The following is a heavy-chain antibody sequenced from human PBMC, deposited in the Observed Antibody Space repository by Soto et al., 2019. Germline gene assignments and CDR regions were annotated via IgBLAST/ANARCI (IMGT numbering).Heavy chain of an antibody. D-gene: IGHD3-3*01. CDR2: IIPIFGTA. V-gene: IGHV1-69*13. Sequence: AASVKVSCKASGGTFSSYAISWVRQAPGQGLEWMGGIIPIFGTANYAQKFQGRVTITADESTSTAYMELSSLRSDDTAVFYCATVDGVVGIWFDPWGQGTLVTVSS. CDR3: ATVDGVVGIWFDP. CDR1: GGTFSSYA. J-gene: IGHJ5*02.